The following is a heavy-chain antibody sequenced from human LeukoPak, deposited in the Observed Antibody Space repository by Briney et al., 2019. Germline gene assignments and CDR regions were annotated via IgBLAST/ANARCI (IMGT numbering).Heavy chain of an antibody. J-gene: IGHJ4*02. V-gene: IGHV4-4*02. CDR3: ARSLRSPRYCIDDTCYFDY. Sequence: SETLSLTCAVSGGSISSSNWWSWVRQPPGKGLEWIGEIYHSGSTNYNPSLKSRVTISVDKSKNQFSLKLSSVTAADTAVYYCARSLRSPRYCIDDTCYFDYWGQGTLVTVSS. D-gene: IGHD2-15*01. CDR1: GGSISSSNW. CDR2: IYHSGST.